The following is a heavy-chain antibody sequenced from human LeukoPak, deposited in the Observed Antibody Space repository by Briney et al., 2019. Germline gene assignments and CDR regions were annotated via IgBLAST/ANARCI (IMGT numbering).Heavy chain of an antibody. J-gene: IGHJ4*02. CDR2: INNNGRST. CDR1: GFTVSSNY. D-gene: IGHD2-15*01. V-gene: IGHV3-23*01. CDR3: AKVVVAAGPNYFDY. Sequence: GGSLRLSCAASGFTVSSNYMNWVRQAPGKGLEWVSAINNNGRSTYYADSVKGRFTISRDNSKNTLYLQMNSLRAEDTALYYCAKVVVAAGPNYFDYWGQGTLVTVSS.